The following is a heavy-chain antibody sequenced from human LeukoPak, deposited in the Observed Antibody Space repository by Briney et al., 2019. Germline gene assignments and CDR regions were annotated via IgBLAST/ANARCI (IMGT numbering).Heavy chain of an antibody. J-gene: IGHJ6*03. CDR2: INHSGST. CDR1: GGSFSGYY. Sequence: SETLSLTCAVYGGSFSGYYWSWIRQPPGKGLEWIGEINHSGSTNYNPSLKSRVTISVDTSKNQFSLKLSSVTAADTAVYYCARVNNIVVVPAALNYYYYMDVWGKGTTVTVSS. V-gene: IGHV4-34*01. D-gene: IGHD2-2*01. CDR3: ARVNNIVVVPAALNYYYYMDV.